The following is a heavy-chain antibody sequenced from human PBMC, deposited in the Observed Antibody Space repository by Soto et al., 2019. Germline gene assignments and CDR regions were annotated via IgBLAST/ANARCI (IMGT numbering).Heavy chain of an antibody. Sequence: SETLSLTCTVSGGSIRGSYWSWIRQSPGKGLEWIGYIYDSGSTNYNPSLKSRLTISLDTLKNQLSLKLTSVTAADTAVYYCARDYYGSGSYRSWFDPWGQGALVTVSS. CDR3: ARDYYGSGSYRSWFDP. CDR1: GGSIRGSY. J-gene: IGHJ5*02. V-gene: IGHV4-59*01. CDR2: IYDSGST. D-gene: IGHD3-10*01.